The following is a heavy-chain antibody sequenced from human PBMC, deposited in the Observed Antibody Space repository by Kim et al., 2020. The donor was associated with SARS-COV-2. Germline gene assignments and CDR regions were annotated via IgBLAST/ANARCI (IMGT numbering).Heavy chain of an antibody. Sequence: KGRFTISRDNSKNTLYLQMNSLRAEDTAVYYCAKVEGLRLGELSLFYFDYWGQGTLVTVSS. CDR3: AKVEGLRLGELSLFYFDY. J-gene: IGHJ4*02. V-gene: IGHV3-23*01. D-gene: IGHD3-16*02.